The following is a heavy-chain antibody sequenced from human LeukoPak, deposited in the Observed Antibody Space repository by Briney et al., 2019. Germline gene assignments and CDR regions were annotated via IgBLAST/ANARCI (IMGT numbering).Heavy chain of an antibody. CDR3: ARYGNFGFTIFPAFDI. CDR2: IYSGGSA. Sequence: GGSLRLSCAASGFTVSSNYMSWVRQAPGKGLEWVSVIYSGGSAYYADSVKGRFTISRDNSKNTLYLQMNSLRAEDTAVYYCARYGNFGFTIFPAFDIWGQGTMVTVSS. J-gene: IGHJ3*02. V-gene: IGHV3-53*01. CDR1: GFTVSSNY. D-gene: IGHD3-3*01.